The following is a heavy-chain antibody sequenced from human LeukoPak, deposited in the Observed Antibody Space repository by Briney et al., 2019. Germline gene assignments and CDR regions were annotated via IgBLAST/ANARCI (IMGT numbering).Heavy chain of an antibody. Sequence: GWSLRLSCASSGFTFSSYSMHWVRQAPGKGLEWVSSISSSSSYIYYADSVKGRFTISRDNAKNSLYLQMNSLRAEDTAVYYCARVYSSSKRYFDYWGQGTLVTVSS. CDR2: ISSSSSYI. V-gene: IGHV3-21*01. CDR3: ARVYSSSKRYFDY. D-gene: IGHD6-6*01. J-gene: IGHJ4*02. CDR1: GFTFSSYS.